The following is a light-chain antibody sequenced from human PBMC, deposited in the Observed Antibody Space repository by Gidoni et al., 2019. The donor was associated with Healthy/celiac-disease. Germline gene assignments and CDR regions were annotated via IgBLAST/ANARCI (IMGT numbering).Light chain of an antibody. Sequence: QSALTQPASVSGSPGQSITISCTGTSSDVGSYNLVSWYQQHPDKAPKLMIYEGSTRPSGVSNRFSGSKSGNTASLTISGLQAEDEADYYCCSYAGSHVVFGGGTKLTVL. V-gene: IGLV2-23*01. CDR2: EGS. CDR3: CSYAGSHVV. J-gene: IGLJ2*01. CDR1: SSDVGSYNL.